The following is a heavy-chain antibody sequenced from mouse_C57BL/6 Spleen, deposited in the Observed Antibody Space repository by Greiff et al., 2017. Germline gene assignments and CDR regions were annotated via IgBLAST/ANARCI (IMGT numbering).Heavy chain of an antibody. J-gene: IGHJ2*01. Sequence: VQLQQSGPELVKPGASVKISCKASGYTFTDYYMNWVKQSHGKSLEWIGDINPNNGGTSYNQKFKGKATLTVDKSSSTAYMELRSLTSEDSAVYYCARSTGEDYYFDYWGKGTTLTVSS. D-gene: IGHD4-1*01. CDR1: GYTFTDYY. CDR2: INPNNGGT. V-gene: IGHV1-26*01. CDR3: ARSTGEDYYFDY.